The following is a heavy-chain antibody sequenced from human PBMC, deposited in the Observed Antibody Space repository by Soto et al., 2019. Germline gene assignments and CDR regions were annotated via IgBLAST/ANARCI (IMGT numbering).Heavy chain of an antibody. CDR2: INAGNGNT. CDR1: GYTFTSYA. D-gene: IGHD2-15*01. CDR3: ARDSDSANYYYGMDV. Sequence: ASVKVSCKASGYTFTSYAMHWVRQAPGQRLEWMGWINAGNGNTKYSQKFQGRVTITRDTSASTAYMELSSLRSEDTAVYYCARDSDSANYYYGMDVWGQGTTVTV. V-gene: IGHV1-3*01. J-gene: IGHJ6*02.